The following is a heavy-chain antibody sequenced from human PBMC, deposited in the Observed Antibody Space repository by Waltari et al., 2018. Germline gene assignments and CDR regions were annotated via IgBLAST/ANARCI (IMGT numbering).Heavy chain of an antibody. J-gene: IGHJ6*02. CDR3: SKSLDV. CDR2: IKPDGSEK. CDR1: GFTFSISW. V-gene: IGHV3-7*01. Sequence: EVQMVESGGGLVQPGGSLSRSCAASGFTFSISWMDRVRQAPGKGLEWIANIKPDGSEKNYVDSVKGRFTISRDNTKNSLYLQMNSLRAEDTAVYYCSKSLDVWGPGTSVTVSS.